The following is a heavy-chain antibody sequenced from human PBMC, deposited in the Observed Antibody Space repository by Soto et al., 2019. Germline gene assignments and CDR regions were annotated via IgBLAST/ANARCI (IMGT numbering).Heavy chain of an antibody. Sequence: PSETLSLTCTVSGGSISSGDYYWSWIRQPPGKGLEWIGYIYYSGSTYYNPSLKSRVTISVDTSKNQFSLKLSSVTAADTAFYYCARDHDEDFGYDLDYFDYWGQGTLVTVSS. V-gene: IGHV4-30-4*08. J-gene: IGHJ4*02. CDR2: IYYSGST. CDR3: ARDHDEDFGYDLDYFDY. D-gene: IGHD5-12*01. CDR1: GGSISSGDYY.